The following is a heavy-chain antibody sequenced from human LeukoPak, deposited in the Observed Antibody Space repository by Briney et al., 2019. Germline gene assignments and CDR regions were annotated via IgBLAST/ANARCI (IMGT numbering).Heavy chain of an antibody. CDR1: GGSISSGGYS. J-gene: IGHJ5*02. V-gene: IGHV4-30-2*01. Sequence: SETLSLTCAVSGGSISSGGYSWSWIRQPPGKGLEWIGEINHSGSTNYNPSLKSRVTISVDTSKNQFSLKLSSVTAADTAVYYCANSSFCDSQIVKCQNWFDPRGQGTLVTVSS. D-gene: IGHD4-23*01. CDR2: INHSGST. CDR3: ANSSFCDSQIVKCQNWFDP.